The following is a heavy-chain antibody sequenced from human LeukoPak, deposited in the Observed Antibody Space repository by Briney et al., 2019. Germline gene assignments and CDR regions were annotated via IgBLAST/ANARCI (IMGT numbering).Heavy chain of an antibody. Sequence: SETLSLTCTVSGGSISSYYWSWIRQPPGKGLEWIGYIYYSGSTNYNPSLKSRVTISVDTSKNQFSLKLSSVTAADTAVYYCAREGGYSSSWWFDPWGQGTLVTVSS. V-gene: IGHV4-59*01. CDR1: GGSISSYY. CDR3: AREGGYSSSWWFDP. J-gene: IGHJ5*02. CDR2: IYYSGST. D-gene: IGHD6-13*01.